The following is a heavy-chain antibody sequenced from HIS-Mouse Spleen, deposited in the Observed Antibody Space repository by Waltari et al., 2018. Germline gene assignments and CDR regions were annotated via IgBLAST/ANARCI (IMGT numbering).Heavy chain of an antibody. CDR3: ARDYGDNWFDP. J-gene: IGHJ5*02. V-gene: IGHV4-39*07. Sequence: QLQLQESGPGLVKPSETLSLTCTVPGGSISSSSYYWGWIRQPPGKGLEWIGSIYYIGSTDDNPSLKSRVTISVDTSKNQFSLKLSCVTAADTAVYYCARDYGDNWFDPWGQGTLVTVSS. CDR1: GGSISSSSYY. CDR2: IYYIGST. D-gene: IGHD4-17*01.